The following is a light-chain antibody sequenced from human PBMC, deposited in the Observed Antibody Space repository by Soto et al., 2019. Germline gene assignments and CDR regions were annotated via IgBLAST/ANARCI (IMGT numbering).Light chain of an antibody. V-gene: IGKV3-15*01. CDR2: GAS. J-gene: IGKJ2*01. CDR3: QQYNYWPPYT. CDR1: QSVSSN. Sequence: EIVMTQSPATLSVSPGERATLSCRASQSVSSNLARYQQKPGQAPWLLIYGASTRATGIPARFSGSGSGTEFTLTISSLQSEDFAVYYCQQYNYWPPYTFGQGTKLEIK.